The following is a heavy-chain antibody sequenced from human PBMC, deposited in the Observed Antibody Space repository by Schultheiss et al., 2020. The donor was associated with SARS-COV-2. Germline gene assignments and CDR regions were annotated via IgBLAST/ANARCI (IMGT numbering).Heavy chain of an antibody. V-gene: IGHV4-30-2*05. J-gene: IGHJ4*02. CDR3: ARTIRITIFGVVQYFDY. CDR2: INHSGST. Sequence: SETLSLTCTVSGGSISSGGYSWSWIRQPPGKGLEWIGEINHSGSTNYNPSLKSRVTISVDTSKNQFSLKLSSVTAADTAVYYCARTIRITIFGVVQYFDYWGQGTLVTVS. D-gene: IGHD3-3*01. CDR1: GGSISSGGYS.